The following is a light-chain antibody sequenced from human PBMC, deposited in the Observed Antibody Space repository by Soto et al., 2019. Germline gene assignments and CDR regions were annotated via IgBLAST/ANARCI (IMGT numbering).Light chain of an antibody. CDR1: SSNIGKNP. CDR3: ATWDDGLGAPL. V-gene: IGLV1-44*01. Sequence: QSVLTQPPSASGTPGQSVTVSCSGGSSNIGKNPVTWYQQLPGAAPKLLIHRDDQRPSGVPDRFSASKSDASASVAISGLQSEDEADYFCATWDDGLGAPLFGGGTKVTVL. CDR2: RDD. J-gene: IGLJ2*01.